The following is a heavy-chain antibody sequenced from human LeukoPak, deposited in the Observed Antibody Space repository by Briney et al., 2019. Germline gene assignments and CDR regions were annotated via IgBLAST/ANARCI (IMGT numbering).Heavy chain of an antibody. CDR2: ISSSGSTI. CDR3: ARDKAVVAAGYYYYMDV. Sequence: GGSLRLSCAASGFTFSDYYMSWIRQAPGKGLEWVSYISSSGSTIYYADSVKGRFTISRDNAKNSLYLQMNSLRAEDTAVYYCARDKAVVAAGYYYYMDVWGKGTTVTISS. V-gene: IGHV3-11*01. CDR1: GFTFSDYY. J-gene: IGHJ6*03. D-gene: IGHD2-15*01.